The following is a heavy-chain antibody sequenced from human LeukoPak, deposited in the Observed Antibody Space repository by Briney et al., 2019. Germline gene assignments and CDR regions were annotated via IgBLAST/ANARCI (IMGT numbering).Heavy chain of an antibody. Sequence: GESLKISCSTSGFNFISYPMTWVRQAPGKGLEWVANIKPDGSVGYCVDSVRGRFIISRDNAGNSLYLQMNSLRVEDTAVYYCTQNLVAAAGDHWGQGTLLIVSS. J-gene: IGHJ4*02. CDR1: GFNFISYP. CDR2: IKPDGSVG. V-gene: IGHV3-7*01. D-gene: IGHD6-13*01. CDR3: TQNLVAAAGDH.